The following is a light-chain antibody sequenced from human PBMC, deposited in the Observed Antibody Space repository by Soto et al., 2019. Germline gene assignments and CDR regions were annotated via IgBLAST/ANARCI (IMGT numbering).Light chain of an antibody. V-gene: IGLV2-11*01. CDR2: GVN. J-gene: IGLJ3*02. CDR3: CSYAGSYILV. Sequence: QSALTQPRSVSGSPGQSVTISCTGTSSDVGRYNYVSWYQHHPGKAPKLMIYGVNERPSGVPDRFSGSKSGNTASLTISGLQAEDEVDYHCCSYAGSYILVFGGGTKLTVL. CDR1: SSDVGRYNY.